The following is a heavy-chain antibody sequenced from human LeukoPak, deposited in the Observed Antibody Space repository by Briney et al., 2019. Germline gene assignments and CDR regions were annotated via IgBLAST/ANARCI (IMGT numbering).Heavy chain of an antibody. CDR3: ARGLYYGGNSAWFDP. CDR2: IYHSGST. CDR1: GGSISSGGYS. J-gene: IGHJ5*02. Sequence: SETLSLTCAVSGGSISSGGYSWSWIRQPPGKGLEWIGYIYHSGSTYYNPSLKSRVTISVDRSKNQFSLKLSSVTAADTAVYYCARGLYYGGNSAWFDPWGQETLVTVSS. V-gene: IGHV4-30-2*01. D-gene: IGHD4-23*01.